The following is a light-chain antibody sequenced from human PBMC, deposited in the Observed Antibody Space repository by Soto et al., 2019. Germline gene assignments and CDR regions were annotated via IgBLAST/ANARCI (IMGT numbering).Light chain of an antibody. V-gene: IGLV2-23*01. Sequence: QSAPTQPASVSGSPGQSITISCTRTSSDVGSYNLVSWYQRHPDQAPKLIIYECSKRPAGVSNRFSGSKSGNTASVTISGLQSEDEAEYYCCSYAGTGIVFGGGTKVTVL. CDR2: ECS. J-gene: IGLJ2*01. CDR3: CSYAGTGIV. CDR1: SSDVGSYNL.